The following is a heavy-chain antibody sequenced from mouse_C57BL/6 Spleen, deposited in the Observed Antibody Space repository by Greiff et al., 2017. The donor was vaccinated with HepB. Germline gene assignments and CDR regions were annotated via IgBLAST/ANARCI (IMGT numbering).Heavy chain of an antibody. D-gene: IGHD1-1*01. CDR2: ISYDGSN. V-gene: IGHV3-6*01. CDR3: ARGDITTVVATS. J-gene: IGHJ2*01. CDR1: GYSITSGYY. Sequence: EVQLVESGPGLVKPSQSLSLTCSVTGYSITSGYYWNWIRQFPGNKLEWMGYISYDGSNNYNPSLKNRISITRDTSKNQFFMKMNSVTTEDTATYYCARGDITTVVATSWGQGTTLTVSS.